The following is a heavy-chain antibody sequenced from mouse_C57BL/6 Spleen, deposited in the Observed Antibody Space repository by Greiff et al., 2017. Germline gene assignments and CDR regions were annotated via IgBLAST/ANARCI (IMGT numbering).Heavy chain of an antibody. CDR2: IDPEDGET. D-gene: IGHD2-4*01. Sequence: VQLQQSGAELVKPGASVKLSCTASGFNIKDYYMHWVKQRTEQGLEWIGRIDPEDGETKYDPKFQGKATITADTSSNTAYLQLSSLTSEDTAVYYCASSYDYDGAWFAYWGQGTLVTVSA. J-gene: IGHJ3*01. CDR3: ASSYDYDGAWFAY. V-gene: IGHV14-2*01. CDR1: GFNIKDYY.